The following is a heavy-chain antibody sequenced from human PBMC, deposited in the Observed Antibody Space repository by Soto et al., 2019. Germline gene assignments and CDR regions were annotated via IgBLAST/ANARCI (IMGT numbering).Heavy chain of an antibody. V-gene: IGHV1-18*01. CDR2: ISAYNGNT. CDR1: GYTFTSYG. J-gene: IGHJ4*02. D-gene: IGHD3-10*01. CDR3: ARDPSRRLVRPTSFDY. Sequence: QVQLVQSGAEVKKPGASVKVSCKASGYTFTSYGISWVRQAPGQGLEWMGWISAYNGNTNYAQKLQGRVTMTTDTSTSAAYMELRSLRSDDTAVYYCARDPSRRLVRPTSFDYWGQGTLVTVSS.